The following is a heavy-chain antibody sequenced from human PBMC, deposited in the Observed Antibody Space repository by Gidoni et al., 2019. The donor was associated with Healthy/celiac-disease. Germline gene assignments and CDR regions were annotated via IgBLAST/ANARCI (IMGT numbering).Heavy chain of an antibody. CDR1: GYTFSNDW. Sequence: EVQLVVSGGGLVKPGGALRLSCAAAGYTFSNDWLSWVRQAPGKGLEWVGRIKSNTDGGTTDYAAPVKGRFTISRDDSHNTLYLQMNSLKTEDTAVYYCTTPYDYVWGSYRYAYRGGDYWGQGTLVTVSS. D-gene: IGHD3-16*02. V-gene: IGHV3-15*01. CDR3: TTPYDYVWGSYRYAYRGGDY. J-gene: IGHJ4*02. CDR2: IKSNTDGGTT.